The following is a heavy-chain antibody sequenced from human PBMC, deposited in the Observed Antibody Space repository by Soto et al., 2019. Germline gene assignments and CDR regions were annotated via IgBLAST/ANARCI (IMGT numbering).Heavy chain of an antibody. D-gene: IGHD6-13*01. CDR2: ITSSSTTI. CDR3: ARDNGIAGSFDP. V-gene: IGHV3-48*02. Sequence: EMQLVESGGGLVQPGGSLRLSCAASGFTFSTYSMNWVRQAPGKGLEWISYITSSSTTIFYADSVKGRFTISRDNAKNSLYQQMNSLRDEDTSVYYCARDNGIAGSFDPWGQGTLVTVSS. CDR1: GFTFSTYS. J-gene: IGHJ5*02.